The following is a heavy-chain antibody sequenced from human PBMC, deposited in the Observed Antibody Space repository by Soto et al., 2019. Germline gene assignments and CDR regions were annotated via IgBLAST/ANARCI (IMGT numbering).Heavy chain of an antibody. Sequence: PGGALRLSCAAAGFTFSNAWMSWVRQAPGKGLEWVGRIKSKTDGGTTDYAAPVKGRFTISRDDSKNTLYLQMNSLKTEDTAVYYCTRKGRFSSSGDYYYYMDVWGQGTLVTVSS. V-gene: IGHV3-15*01. CDR1: GFTFSNAW. CDR3: TRKGRFSSSGDYYYYMDV. J-gene: IGHJ6*03. D-gene: IGHD6-6*01. CDR2: IKSKTDGGTT.